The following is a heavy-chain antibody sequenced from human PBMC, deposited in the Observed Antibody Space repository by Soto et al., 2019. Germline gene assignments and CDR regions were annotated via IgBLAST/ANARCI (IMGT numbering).Heavy chain of an antibody. Sequence: SETLSLTCTVTGGSMTSGDQYWTWIRHRLGEGLEWFGYINHRGSLYYNPSLKSRVSMSVDTSKNQFSLNLSSVTAADTAVYYCARELPQRQGRNMDVWGQGTTVTVSS. D-gene: IGHD1-1*01. V-gene: IGHV4-31*03. CDR2: INHRGSL. J-gene: IGHJ6*02. CDR1: GGSMTSGDQY. CDR3: ARELPQRQGRNMDV.